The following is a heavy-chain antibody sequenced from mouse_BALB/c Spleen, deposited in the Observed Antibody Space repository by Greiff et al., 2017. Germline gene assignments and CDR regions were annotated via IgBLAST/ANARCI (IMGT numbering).Heavy chain of an antibody. J-gene: IGHJ3*01. CDR2: ISSGGSYT. Sequence: EVQLVESGGGLVKPGGSLKLSCAASGFTFSSYAMSWVRQTPEKRLEWVATISSGGSYTYYPDSVKGRFTISRDNAKNTLYLQMSSLRSEDTAMYYCASDGLAWFAYWGQGTLVTVSA. D-gene: IGHD2-3*01. CDR1: GFTFSSYA. V-gene: IGHV5-9-3*01. CDR3: ASDGLAWFAY.